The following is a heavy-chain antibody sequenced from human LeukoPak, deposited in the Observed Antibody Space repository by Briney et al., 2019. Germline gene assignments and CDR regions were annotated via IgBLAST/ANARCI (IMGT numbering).Heavy chain of an antibody. CDR2: IYHSGST. CDR3: ASSTPLTGVNWFDP. Sequence: SETLSLTCTVSGGSISSGGYYWSWIRQPPGKGLEWIGYIYHSGSTYYNPSLKSRVTISVDRSKNQFSLKLSSVTAADTAVYYCASSTPLTGVNWFDPWGQGTLVTVSS. J-gene: IGHJ5*02. V-gene: IGHV4-30-2*01. CDR1: GGSISSGGYY. D-gene: IGHD3-10*01.